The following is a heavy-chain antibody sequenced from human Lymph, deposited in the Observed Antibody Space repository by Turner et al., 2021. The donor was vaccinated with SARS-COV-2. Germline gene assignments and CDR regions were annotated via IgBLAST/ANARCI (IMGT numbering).Heavy chain of an antibody. CDR2: ISYDGINK. CDR3: ARALSGSYFRPFDY. J-gene: IGHJ4*02. V-gene: IGHV3-30-3*01. D-gene: IGHD1-26*01. Sequence: QVQLVESGGGVVQPGRSLRLSCAASGFTFSSYAMHWVRQAPGKGLEWVALISYDGINKYYADSVKGRFTISRDNSKNTLYLQMNSLRAEDTAVYYCARALSGSYFRPFDYWGQGTLVIVSS. CDR1: GFTFSSYA.